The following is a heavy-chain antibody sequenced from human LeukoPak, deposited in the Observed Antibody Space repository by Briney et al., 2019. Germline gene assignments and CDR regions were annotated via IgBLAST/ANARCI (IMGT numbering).Heavy chain of an antibody. CDR1: GGSISSSNW. Sequence: PSGTLSLTCAVSGGSISSSNWWSWVRQPPGKGLEWIGEIYHSGSTNYNPSLKSRVTISVDKSKNQFSLKLSSVTAADTAVYYCARGLDDSSGYPFDYWGQGTLVTVSS. CDR3: ARGLDDSSGYPFDY. D-gene: IGHD3-22*01. V-gene: IGHV4-4*02. J-gene: IGHJ4*02. CDR2: IYHSGST.